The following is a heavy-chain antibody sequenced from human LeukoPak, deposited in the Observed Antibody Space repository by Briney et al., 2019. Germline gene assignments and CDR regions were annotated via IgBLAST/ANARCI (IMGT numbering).Heavy chain of an antibody. CDR2: ISGSGGST. D-gene: IGHD3-22*01. CDR1: GFTFTTYA. V-gene: IGHV3-23*01. CDR3: AKESRITMIVVVITTGAFDI. Sequence: GGSLRLSCAASGFTFTTYAMSWVRQAPGKGLEWVSAISGSGGSTYYADSVRGRFTISRDNSKNTLYLQMNSLRAEDTAVYYCAKESRITMIVVVITTGAFDIWGQGTMVTVSS. J-gene: IGHJ3*02.